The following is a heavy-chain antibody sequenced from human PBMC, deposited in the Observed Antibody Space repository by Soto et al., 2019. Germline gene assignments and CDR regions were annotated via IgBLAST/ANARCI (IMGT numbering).Heavy chain of an antibody. J-gene: IGHJ6*02. CDR1: GFTVTAHY. CDR2: IYSGGGK. D-gene: IGHD3-10*01. Sequence: GGSLRLSCAASGFTVTAHYVAWVRQAPGRGLEWVSLIYSGGGKYYADSVKGRFTISRDTSEKTFYLQMNSLRSEDTAVYYCARSDPAYAYGLNVWGQGTTVT. CDR3: ARSDPAYAYGLNV. V-gene: IGHV3-53*01.